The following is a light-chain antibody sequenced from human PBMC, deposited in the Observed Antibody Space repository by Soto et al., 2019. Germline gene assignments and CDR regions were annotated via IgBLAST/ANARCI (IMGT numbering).Light chain of an antibody. CDR3: QQFGDSQFT. J-gene: IGKJ3*01. V-gene: IGKV3-20*01. Sequence: EIVLTQSPGTLSLSPGERGTLSCRASQSVSSSYLAWFQQRPGQAPRLLIYSASSRATGIPDRFSGCGSGRDFTLTISRLEPEDSAVYYCQQFGDSQFTFGPGTKVDIK. CDR1: QSVSSSY. CDR2: SAS.